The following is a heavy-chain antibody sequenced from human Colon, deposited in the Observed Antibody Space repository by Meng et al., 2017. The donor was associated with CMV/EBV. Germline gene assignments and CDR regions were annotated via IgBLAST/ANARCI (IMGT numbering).Heavy chain of an antibody. V-gene: IGHV1-69*02. CDR1: GGTFTSYT. CDR2: VIPMTDIT. D-gene: IGHD2-15*01. CDR3: ARAARSGNHAVFYSLDL. J-gene: IGHJ6*02. Sequence: SVKVSCKASGGTFTSYTFSWVRQAPGQGLEWMGRVIPMTDITNYAQKFQGRLTITADKSTNTAFMELSSLRSEDTAVYYCARAARSGNHAVFYSLDLWGQGTTVTSP.